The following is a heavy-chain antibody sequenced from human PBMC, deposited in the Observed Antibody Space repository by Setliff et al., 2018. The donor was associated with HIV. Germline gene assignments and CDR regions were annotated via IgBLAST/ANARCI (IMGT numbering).Heavy chain of an antibody. J-gene: IGHJ4*02. D-gene: IGHD6-6*01. CDR2: IYYSGIT. CDR3: ARLRETEGKYYLSARRGGARTVDY. Sequence: SETLSLTCTVSGGSISSTSYYWGWIRQPPGKGREWIGSIYYSGITYYNPSLSSRVTMSVDTSKNQFSLKLSLVTAADTAVYYCARLRETEGKYYLSARRGGARTVDYWGQGTLVTVSS. CDR1: GGSISSTSYY. V-gene: IGHV4-39*01.